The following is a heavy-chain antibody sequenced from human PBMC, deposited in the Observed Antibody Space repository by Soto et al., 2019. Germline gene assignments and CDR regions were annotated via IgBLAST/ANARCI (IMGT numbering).Heavy chain of an antibody. Sequence: PGGSLRLSCAASGFTFSSYAMSWVRQAPGKGLEWVSAITGRGGSTSYADSVNGRFTISRDNSKNTLYLQMNSLRAEDTAVYYCAKEGSGSSSDYYYGMDVWGQGTTVTVSS. J-gene: IGHJ6*02. CDR3: AKEGSGSSSDYYYGMDV. V-gene: IGHV3-23*01. D-gene: IGHD1-26*01. CDR1: GFTFSSYA. CDR2: ITGRGGST.